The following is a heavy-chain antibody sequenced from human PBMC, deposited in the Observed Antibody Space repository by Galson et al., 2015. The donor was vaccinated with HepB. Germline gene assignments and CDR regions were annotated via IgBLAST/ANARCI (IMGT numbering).Heavy chain of an antibody. V-gene: IGHV4-39*01. CDR1: GGSISSSSYY. Sequence: SETLSLTCTVSGGSISSSSYYWGWIRQPPGKGLEWIGSIYYSGSTYYNPSLKSRVTISVDTSKNQFSLKLSSVTAADTAVYYCARHPRIVGATRHIDYWGQGTLVTVSS. J-gene: IGHJ4*02. D-gene: IGHD1-26*01. CDR3: ARHPRIVGATRHIDY. CDR2: IYYSGST.